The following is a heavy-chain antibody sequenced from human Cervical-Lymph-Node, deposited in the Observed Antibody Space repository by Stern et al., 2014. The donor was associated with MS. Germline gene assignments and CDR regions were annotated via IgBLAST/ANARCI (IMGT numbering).Heavy chain of an antibody. V-gene: IGHV4-39*01. D-gene: IGHD2-8*02. CDR1: GDSISSYTHY. CDR3: AKHACTGAACPFDL. Sequence: QVQLQESGPGLVKPSETLSLTCAVSGDSISSYTHYWAWIRQPTGKGLEWIGSVYYSGATYYNPSLKTPSTISVDTPKNPFSLGLNSVTAADTAVYYCAKHACTGAACPFDLWGQGTLVTVSS. J-gene: IGHJ4*02. CDR2: VYYSGAT.